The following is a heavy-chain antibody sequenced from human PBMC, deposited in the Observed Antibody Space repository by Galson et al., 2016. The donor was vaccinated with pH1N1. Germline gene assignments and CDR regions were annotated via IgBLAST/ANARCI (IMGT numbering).Heavy chain of an antibody. V-gene: IGHV1-8*01. Sequence: SVKVSCKASGYTFTNYDINWVRQAPGQGLEWLGWMNAKNGDAGYAQKFQGRVTMTRSTSMGTAYMELRSLTSEDTAVYYCAQAPRETFDFFGMQVSMNWFDAWSQGALVTVSS. CDR2: MNAKNGDA. D-gene: IGHD3-3*01. CDR3: AQAPRETFDFFGMQVSMNWFDA. J-gene: IGHJ5*02. CDR1: GYTFTNYD.